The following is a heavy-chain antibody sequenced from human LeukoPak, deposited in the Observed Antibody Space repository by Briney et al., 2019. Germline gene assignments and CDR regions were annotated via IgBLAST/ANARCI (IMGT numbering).Heavy chain of an antibody. CDR3: ARGNDSGTYYGDAFDI. CDR1: GFTFSTYA. Sequence: GGSLKISCAASGFTFSTYAMSWIRQAPGKGLEWVSAISSGGGNTDYADSVKGRFTISRDNSKNTVFLQMNSLRAEDTGVYHCARGNDSGTYYGDAFDIWGQGTMVTVSS. CDR2: ISSGGGNT. D-gene: IGHD1-26*01. V-gene: IGHV3-23*01. J-gene: IGHJ3*02.